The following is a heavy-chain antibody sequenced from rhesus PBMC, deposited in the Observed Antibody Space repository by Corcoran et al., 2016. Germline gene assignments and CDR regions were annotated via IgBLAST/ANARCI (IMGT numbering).Heavy chain of an antibody. J-gene: IGHJ3*01. V-gene: IGHV4-99*02. CDR2: NSGRSGSN. CDR3: VRDRSNGWYEAFAF. D-gene: IGHD6-31*01. Sequence: VQLQESGPGLVKPSEPLSLTCAVSGYSISRGSCWAWLRQHPGPGLEYIGYNSGRSGSNYYNPSLKRRVTISKDTSKNQFSLKLSSVTAADTADYYWVRDRSNGWYEAFAFWGQGLRVTVSS. CDR1: GYSISRGSC.